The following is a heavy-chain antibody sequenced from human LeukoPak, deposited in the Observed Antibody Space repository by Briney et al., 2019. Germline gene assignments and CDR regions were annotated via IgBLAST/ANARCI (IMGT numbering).Heavy chain of an antibody. V-gene: IGHV4-61*02. Sequence: SETLSLTCTVSGGSISSGSYYWSWIRQPAGKGLEWIGRIYTSGSTNYNPSLKSRVTISVDTSKNQFSLKLSSVTAADTAVYYGATASSGYYSGIFQHWGQGTLVTVSS. CDR1: GGSISSGSYY. J-gene: IGHJ1*01. CDR3: ATASSGYYSGIFQH. CDR2: IYTSGST. D-gene: IGHD3-22*01.